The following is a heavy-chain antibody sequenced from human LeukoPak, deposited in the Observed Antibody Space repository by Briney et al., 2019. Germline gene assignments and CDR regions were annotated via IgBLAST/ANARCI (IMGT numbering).Heavy chain of an antibody. CDR3: ARVLYDILTGYYTGSFDY. J-gene: IGHJ4*02. CDR1: GGSISSYY. D-gene: IGHD3-9*01. Sequence: SETLSLTCTVSGGSISSYYWSWIRQPPGKGLEWIGYIYYSGSTNYNPSLKSRVTISVDTSKNQFSLKLSSVTAADTAVYYCARVLYDILTGYYTGSFDYWGQGTLVTVSS. CDR2: IYYSGST. V-gene: IGHV4-59*01.